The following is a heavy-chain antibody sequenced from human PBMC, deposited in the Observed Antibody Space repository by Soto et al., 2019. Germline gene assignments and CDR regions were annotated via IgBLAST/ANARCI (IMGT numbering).Heavy chain of an antibody. CDR1: GFTFSSYS. CDR3: ARVLGLGWFDP. D-gene: IGHD2-8*02. Sequence: PGGSLRLSCAASGFTFSSYSMNWVRQAPGKGLEWVSSISSSNSYIYYADSVKGRFTISRDNAKNSLYLQMNSLRAEDTAVYYCARVLGLGWFDPWGQGTLVTVSS. CDR2: ISSSNSYI. V-gene: IGHV3-21*01. J-gene: IGHJ5*02.